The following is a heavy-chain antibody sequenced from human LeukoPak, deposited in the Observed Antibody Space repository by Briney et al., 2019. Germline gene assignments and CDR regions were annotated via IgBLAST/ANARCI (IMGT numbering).Heavy chain of an antibody. Sequence: PSETLSLTCTVSGSSISSSSYYWGWIRQPPGKGLEWIGSIYYSGSTYYNPSLKSRVTISVDTSKNQFSLKLSSVTAADTAVYYCARRGSGGSEFDYWGQGTLVTVSS. CDR3: ARRGSGGSEFDY. D-gene: IGHD6-25*01. J-gene: IGHJ4*02. V-gene: IGHV4-39*01. CDR1: GSSISSSSYY. CDR2: IYYSGST.